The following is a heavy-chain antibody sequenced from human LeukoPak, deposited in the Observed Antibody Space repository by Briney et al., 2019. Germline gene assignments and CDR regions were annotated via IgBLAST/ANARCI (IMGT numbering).Heavy chain of an antibody. J-gene: IGHJ4*02. CDR1: GFTFSSYS. CDR3: ARVGSTWYEDY. V-gene: IGHV3-21*04. D-gene: IGHD6-13*01. CDR2: ISTSGSYI. Sequence: GGSLRLSCAASGFTFSSYSMNWVRQAPGKGLEWVSSISTSGSYINYADSVKGRFIISRDNVENSLYLQMNSLRAEDTAVYYCARVGSTWYEDYWGQGTLVTVSS.